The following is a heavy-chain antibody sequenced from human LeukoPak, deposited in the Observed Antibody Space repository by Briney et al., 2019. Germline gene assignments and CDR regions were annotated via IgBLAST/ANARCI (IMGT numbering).Heavy chain of an antibody. CDR1: GFSFGDYA. CDR2: ISSKAYGGTT. Sequence: GGSLRLSCTASGFSFGDYAMSWFRQAPGKGLEWVGFISSKAYGGTTEYAASVKGRFTISRDDSKSIAYLQMDSLKTEDTAVYYCTRDRITMVRGVIGPYYFDYWGQGTLVTVSS. V-gene: IGHV3-49*03. D-gene: IGHD3-10*01. CDR3: TRDRITMVRGVIGPYYFDY. J-gene: IGHJ4*02.